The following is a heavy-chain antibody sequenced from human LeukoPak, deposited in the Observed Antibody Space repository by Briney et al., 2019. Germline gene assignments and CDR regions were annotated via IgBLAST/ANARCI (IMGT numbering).Heavy chain of an antibody. CDR2: LYPGDSDT. J-gene: IGHJ4*02. D-gene: IGHD6-13*01. CDR3: ASSLIAAAGTFALNY. Sequence: GESLKISCQVSGYIFHNYLIGWVRQIPGKGLEWMGILYPGDSDTRYSPSFQGQVNISADKSIRTAYLQWSSLKASDTAMYYCASSLIAAAGTFALNYWGQGTLVTVSS. V-gene: IGHV5-51*01. CDR1: GYIFHNYL.